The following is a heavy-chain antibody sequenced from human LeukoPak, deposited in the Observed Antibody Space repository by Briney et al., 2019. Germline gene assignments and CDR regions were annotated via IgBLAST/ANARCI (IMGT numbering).Heavy chain of an antibody. J-gene: IGHJ4*02. CDR3: ARDGYGLDY. Sequence: GRSLRLSCAASGFTFSSYGMHWVRQAPGKGLEWVAVIWYDGSNKYCADSVKGRFTISRDNSKNTLYLQMNSLRAEDTAVYYCARDGYGLDYWGQGTLVTVSS. CDR1: GFTFSSYG. D-gene: IGHD4-17*01. V-gene: IGHV3-33*01. CDR2: IWYDGSNK.